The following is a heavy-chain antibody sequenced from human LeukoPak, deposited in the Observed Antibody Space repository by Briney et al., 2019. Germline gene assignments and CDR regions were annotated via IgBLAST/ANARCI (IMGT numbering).Heavy chain of an antibody. V-gene: IGHV3-9*01. CDR1: GFTFDDYA. D-gene: IGHD3-22*01. Sequence: GGSLRLSCAASGFTFDDYAMHWVRQAPGKGLEWVSGISWNSGSIGYADSVKGRFTISRDNAKNSLYLQMNSLRAEDTALYYCAKAPNYYDSSVYSWGQGTLVTVSS. CDR2: ISWNSGSI. CDR3: AKAPNYYDSSVYS. J-gene: IGHJ4*02.